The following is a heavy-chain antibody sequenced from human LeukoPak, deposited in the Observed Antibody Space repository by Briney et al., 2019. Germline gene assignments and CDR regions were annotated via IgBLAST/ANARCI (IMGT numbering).Heavy chain of an antibody. CDR2: NYNSGGT. V-gene: IGHV4-61*01. Sequence: SGTLSLTCTVSGGSVSSGPYYWSWIRQPPGKGLEWIGYNYNSGGTNYNPSLKSRVTISVDTSKNQCSLKLSSVTAADTAVYYCARQSISGSSLSYFDYWGQGTLVNVSS. J-gene: IGHJ4*02. CDR3: ARQSISGSSLSYFDY. CDR1: GGSVSSGPYY. D-gene: IGHD3-3*02.